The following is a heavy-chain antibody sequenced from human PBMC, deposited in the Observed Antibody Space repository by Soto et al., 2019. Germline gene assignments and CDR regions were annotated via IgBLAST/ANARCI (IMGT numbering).Heavy chain of an antibody. J-gene: IGHJ4*02. Sequence: ASVKVSCKASGYTFTSYGISWVRQAPGQGLEWMGWISAYNGNTNYAQKLQGRVTMTTDTSTSTAYMELRSLRSDDTAVYYCARATLDELDTVLNYFDYWGQGTLVTVS. CDR1: GYTFTSYG. V-gene: IGHV1-18*04. CDR3: ARATLDELDTVLNYFDY. D-gene: IGHD5-18*01. CDR2: ISAYNGNT.